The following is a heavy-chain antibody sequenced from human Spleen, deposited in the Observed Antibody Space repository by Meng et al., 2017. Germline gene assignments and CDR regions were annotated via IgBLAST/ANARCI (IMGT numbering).Heavy chain of an antibody. V-gene: IGHV3-23*01. CDR2: ISNSGGST. J-gene: IGHJ4*02. CDR1: GFTFSSYW. CDR3: ARSPIDKYDLSALPLDY. D-gene: IGHD3-16*01. Sequence: GESLKISCAASGFTFSSYWMHWVRQAPGKGLEWVSAISNSGGSTYYADSVKGRFTISRDNYKNTVFLQINSLRVEDTAVYYCARSPIDKYDLSALPLDYWGQGTLVTVSS.